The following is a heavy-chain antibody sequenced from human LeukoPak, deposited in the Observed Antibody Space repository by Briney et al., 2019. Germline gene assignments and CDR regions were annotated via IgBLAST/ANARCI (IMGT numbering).Heavy chain of an antibody. J-gene: IGHJ5*02. Sequence: PGGSLRLSCAASGFTFDDYGMSWVRQAPGKGLEWVSGINWNGGSTGYADSVKGRFTISRDNAKDSLYLQMNSLRAEDTALYYCARSIAVAGMQVWFDPWGQGTLVTVSS. CDR2: INWNGGST. V-gene: IGHV3-20*04. D-gene: IGHD6-19*01. CDR3: ARSIAVAGMQVWFDP. CDR1: GFTFDDYG.